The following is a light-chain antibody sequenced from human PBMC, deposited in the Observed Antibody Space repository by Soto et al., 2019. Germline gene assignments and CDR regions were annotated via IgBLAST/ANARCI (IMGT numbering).Light chain of an antibody. J-gene: IGKJ5*01. Sequence: AIPLTQSPSSLSASVGDRVTITCRASQDIRGALAWYQQKPGQAPKLLIYDVSSLASGVPSRFSGSGSGTYFTITISSLQPEDFATYYWQQFNTSPITFGQVTRLEIK. CDR2: DVS. CDR3: QQFNTSPIT. CDR1: QDIRGA. V-gene: IGKV1-13*02.